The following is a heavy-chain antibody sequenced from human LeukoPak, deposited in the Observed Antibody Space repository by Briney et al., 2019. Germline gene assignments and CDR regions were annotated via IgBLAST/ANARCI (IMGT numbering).Heavy chain of an antibody. J-gene: IGHJ6*04. D-gene: IGHD3-10*01. Sequence: SVKVSCKASGDTFSSYAISWVRQAPGQGLEWMGGIIPIFGTANYAQKFQGRVTITADESTSTAYMELSSLRSEDTAVYYCAREITMVRGKSDYYYYYGMDVWGKGTTVTVSS. CDR3: AREITMVRGKSDYYYYYGMDV. CDR1: GDTFSSYA. V-gene: IGHV1-69*13. CDR2: IIPIFGTA.